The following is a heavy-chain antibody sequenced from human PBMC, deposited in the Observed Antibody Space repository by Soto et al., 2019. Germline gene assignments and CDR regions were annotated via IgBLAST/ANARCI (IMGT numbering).Heavy chain of an antibody. J-gene: IGHJ2*01. V-gene: IGHV3-23*01. D-gene: IGHD2-2*02. CDR1: GFMFSCGA. CDR3: AKNRGAGDYTNWSFAV. Sequence: EVQLLDSGGDLVQPGGSLRLSCAASGFMFSCGAMSWVRQAPGKGLEWVSTIHGDGDYSHYTDSVEGRFTISRDNSRNTLYLQMNSLRADDTAIYYCAKNRGAGDYTNWSFAVWGRGTRVAVSS. CDR2: IHGDGDYS.